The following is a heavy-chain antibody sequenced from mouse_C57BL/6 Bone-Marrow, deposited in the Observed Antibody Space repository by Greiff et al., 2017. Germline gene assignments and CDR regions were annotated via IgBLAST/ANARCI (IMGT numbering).Heavy chain of an antibody. CDR2: IHPSDSDT. V-gene: IGHV1-74*01. CDR3: AIHPCSYWYFDV. Sequence: VQLKQPGAELVKPGASVKVSCKASGYTFTSYWMHWVKQRPGQGLEWIGRIHPSDSDTNYNQKFKGKATLTVDKSSSTAYMQLSSLTSEDSAVYYCAIHPCSYWYFDVWGTGTTVTVSS. J-gene: IGHJ1*03. CDR1: GYTFTSYW.